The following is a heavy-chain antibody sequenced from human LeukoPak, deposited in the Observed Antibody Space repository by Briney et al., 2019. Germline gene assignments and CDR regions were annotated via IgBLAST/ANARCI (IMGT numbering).Heavy chain of an antibody. CDR1: GFTFSSYS. D-gene: IGHD2-15*01. CDR2: ISSSSSYI. Sequence: PGGSLRLSCAASGFTFSSYSMNWVRQAPGKGLEWVSSISSSSSYIYYADSVKGRFTISRDNAKNSLYLQMNSLRAEDTAVYYCAGSLGGYCSGGSCYRYYYGMDVWGQGTTVTVSS. CDR3: AGSLGGYCSGGSCYRYYYGMDV. J-gene: IGHJ6*02. V-gene: IGHV3-21*01.